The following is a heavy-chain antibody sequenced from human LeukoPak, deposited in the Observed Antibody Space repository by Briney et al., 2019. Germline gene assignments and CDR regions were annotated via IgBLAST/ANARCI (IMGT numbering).Heavy chain of an antibody. CDR2: VRGNGFST. J-gene: IGHJ4*02. Sequence: GGSLRLSCAASGFTFSAYAMSWVRQAPGQGLEWVSAVRGNGFSTFYAHSVHGRFSISRDNSKSTLYLEMNSLRVADTAVYYCAKFRVVSTSRGVGLEYWGQGTLVTVSS. CDR1: GFTFSAYA. D-gene: IGHD2-2*01. V-gene: IGHV3-23*01. CDR3: AKFRVVSTSRGVGLEY.